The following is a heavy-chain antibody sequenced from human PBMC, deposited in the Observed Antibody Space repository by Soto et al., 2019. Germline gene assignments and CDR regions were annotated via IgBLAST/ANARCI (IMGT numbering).Heavy chain of an antibody. D-gene: IGHD3-3*01. CDR2: ISGSGDTT. CDR3: GRSGGSRTIFGVVIDAFDM. V-gene: IGHV3-23*01. CDR1: GSIFSGYA. Sequence: GGSLRLSCAASGSIFSGYAMNWVLQAPGKGLEWVSLISGSGDTTFYTDSVKSRFTVSRDNSKNTVYLQMNSLRADDTAIYYCGRSGGSRTIFGVVIDAFDMWGQGTVVTVSS. J-gene: IGHJ3*02.